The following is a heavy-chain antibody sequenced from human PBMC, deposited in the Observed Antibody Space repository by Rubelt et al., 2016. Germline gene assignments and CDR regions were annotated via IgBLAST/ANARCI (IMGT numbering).Heavy chain of an antibody. CDR2: INHSGGT. J-gene: IGHJ1*01. CDR3: ASSSSSWYNPAEYFQH. CDR1: GGSISSSSYY. V-gene: IGHV4-39*07. D-gene: IGHD6-13*01. Sequence: QLQLQESGPGLVKPSETLSLTCTVSGGSISSSSYYWGWIRQPPGKGLEWIGEINHSGGTNYNPSLQSRVTISGDTSKSQFSLKLGSVTAADTAVYYCASSSSSWYNPAEYFQHWGQGTLVTVSS.